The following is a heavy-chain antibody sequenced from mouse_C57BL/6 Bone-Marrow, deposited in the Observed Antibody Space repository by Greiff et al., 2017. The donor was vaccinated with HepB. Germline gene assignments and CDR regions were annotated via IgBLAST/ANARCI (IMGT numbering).Heavy chain of an antibody. Sequence: QVHVKQSGPGLVQPSQSLSITCTVSGFSLTSYGVHWVRQSPGKGLEWLGVIWSGGSTDYNAAFISRLSISKDNSKSQVFFKMNSLQADDTAIYYCARKGNWDYYAMDYWGQGTSVTVSS. V-gene: IGHV2-2*01. J-gene: IGHJ4*01. CDR2: IWSGGST. CDR1: GFSLTSYG. CDR3: ARKGNWDYYAMDY. D-gene: IGHD4-1*01.